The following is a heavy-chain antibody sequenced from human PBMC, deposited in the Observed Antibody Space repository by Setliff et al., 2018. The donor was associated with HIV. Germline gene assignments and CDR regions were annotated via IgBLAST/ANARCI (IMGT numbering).Heavy chain of an antibody. J-gene: IGHJ5*02. CDR1: GGSFGVYR. CDR3: ARDRHSSGLGSYGP. V-gene: IGHV4-4*07. D-gene: IGHD3-10*01. Sequence: KASETLSLTCTISGGSFGVYRGSWIRRSAGRGLEWIGRIDSSGTTDYKPSLKGRVAISVDTSRNQFSLRVTSVTAADTAVYFCARDRHSSGLGSYGPWGPGILVTVSS. CDR2: IDSSGTT.